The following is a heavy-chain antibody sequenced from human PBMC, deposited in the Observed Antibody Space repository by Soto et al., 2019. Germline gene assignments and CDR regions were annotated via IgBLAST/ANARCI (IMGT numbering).Heavy chain of an antibody. Sequence: GASVKVSCKASGYTFTSYGISWVRQAPGQGLEWMGWISAYNGNTNYAQKLQGRVTMTTDTSTSTAYMELRSLRSDDTAVYYCARGRRDGYKFVAFDIWGQGXMVTVSS. J-gene: IGHJ3*02. CDR3: ARGRRDGYKFVAFDI. CDR2: ISAYNGNT. CDR1: GYTFTSYG. D-gene: IGHD5-12*01. V-gene: IGHV1-18*01.